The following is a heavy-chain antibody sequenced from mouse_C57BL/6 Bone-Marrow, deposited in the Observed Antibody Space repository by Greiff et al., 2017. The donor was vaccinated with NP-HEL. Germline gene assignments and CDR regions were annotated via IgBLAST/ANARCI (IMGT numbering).Heavy chain of an antibody. CDR2: ISSGGSYT. V-gene: IGHV5-6*01. CDR3: ARHGMGYDYSGGYSMDY. CDR1: GFTFSSYG. D-gene: IGHD2-4*01. Sequence: EVQVVESGGDLVKPGGSLKLSCAASGFTFSSYGMSWVRQTPDKRLEWVATISSGGSYTYYPDSVKGRFTISRDHAKNTPYLQMSSLKSEDTAMYYCARHGMGYDYSGGYSMDYWGQGTSVTVSS. J-gene: IGHJ4*01.